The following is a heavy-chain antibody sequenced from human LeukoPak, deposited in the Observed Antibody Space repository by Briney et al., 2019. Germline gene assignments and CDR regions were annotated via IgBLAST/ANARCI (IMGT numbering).Heavy chain of an antibody. CDR1: GYTFTSYD. Sequence: ASVKVSCKAFGYTFTSYDINWVGQATGQGLEWMGWMNPNSGNTGYAQKFQGRVTMTRNTSISTAYMELSSLRSEDTAVYYCARMKVATTIYYYYYGMDVWGQGTTVTVSS. J-gene: IGHJ6*02. V-gene: IGHV1-8*01. D-gene: IGHD5-12*01. CDR3: ARMKVATTIYYYYYGMDV. CDR2: MNPNSGNT.